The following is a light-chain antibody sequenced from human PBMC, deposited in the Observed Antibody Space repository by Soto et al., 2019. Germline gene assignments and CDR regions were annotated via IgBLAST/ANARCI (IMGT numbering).Light chain of an antibody. Sequence: EIVMTQSPATLSVSPGERATLSCRASQSISINLAWYQQKPGQAPRLLIYGASSRATGIPARFSGTGSGTEFTLTISSLQSEDSAAYYCRQYNNWPYTFGQGTKLEIK. CDR1: QSISIN. J-gene: IGKJ2*01. CDR3: RQYNNWPYT. V-gene: IGKV3-15*01. CDR2: GAS.